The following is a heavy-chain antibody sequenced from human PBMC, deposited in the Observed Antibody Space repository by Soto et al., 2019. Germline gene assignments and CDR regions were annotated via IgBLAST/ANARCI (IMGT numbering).Heavy chain of an antibody. CDR2: IIPILGIA. CDR1: GGTFSSYT. CDR3: AREELKDRIDP. D-gene: IGHD3-10*01. V-gene: IGHV1-69*04. Sequence: SVKVSCKASGGTFSSYTISWVRQAPGQGLEWIGRIIPILGIANYAQKFQGRVTITADKSTSTAYMELSSLRSEDTAVYYCAREELKDRIDPWGQGTLVTVSS. J-gene: IGHJ5*02.